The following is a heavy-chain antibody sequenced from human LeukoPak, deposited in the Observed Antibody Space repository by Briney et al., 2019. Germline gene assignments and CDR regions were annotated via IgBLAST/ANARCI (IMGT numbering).Heavy chain of an antibody. CDR3: AREMHGLLDYYGMDV. CDR2: INPNSGGT. J-gene: IGHJ6*02. CDR1: GYTFTGYY. V-gene: IGHV1-2*02. Sequence: AASVKVSCKASGYTFTGYYMHWVRQAPGQGLEWMGWINPNSGGTNYAQKFQGRVTMTRDTSISTAYMELSRLRSDDTAVYYCAREMHGLLDYYGMDVWGQGTTVTVSS.